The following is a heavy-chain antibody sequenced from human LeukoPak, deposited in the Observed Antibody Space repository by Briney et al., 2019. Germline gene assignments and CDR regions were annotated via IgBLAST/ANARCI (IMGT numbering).Heavy chain of an antibody. J-gene: IGHJ3*02. CDR1: GYSISSGYY. CDR3: ARDRRGYCSGGSCFDDAFDI. CDR2: IYHSGST. D-gene: IGHD2-15*01. Sequence: PSETLSLTCTVSGYSISSGYYWGWIRQPPGKGLEWIGSIYHSGSTYYNPSLKSRVTISVDTSKNQFSLKLSSVTAAGTAVYYCARDRRGYCSGGSCFDDAFDIWGQGTMVTVSS. V-gene: IGHV4-38-2*02.